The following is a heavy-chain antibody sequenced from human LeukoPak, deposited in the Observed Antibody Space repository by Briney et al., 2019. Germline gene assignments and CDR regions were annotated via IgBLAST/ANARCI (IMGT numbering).Heavy chain of an antibody. D-gene: IGHD5-18*01. CDR2: INHSGST. CDR1: GGSFSRYY. CDR3: ARDVDTPMVDAFDI. Sequence: KPSETLSFPCAVYGGSFSRYYWSWIRQPPGKGLEWIGEINHSGSTNYNPSLKSRVTISVDTSKNQFSLKLSSVTAADTAVYYCARDVDTPMVDAFDIWGQGTMVTVSS. V-gene: IGHV4-34*01. J-gene: IGHJ3*02.